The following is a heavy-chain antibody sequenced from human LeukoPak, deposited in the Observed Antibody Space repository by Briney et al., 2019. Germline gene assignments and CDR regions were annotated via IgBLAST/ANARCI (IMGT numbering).Heavy chain of an antibody. CDR2: IRYDGSNK. J-gene: IGHJ4*02. Sequence: GGSLTLSCAASGFTFSSYGMHWVRQAPAKGLEWVAFIRYDGSNKYYADSVKGRFTISRDNSKNTLYLQMSSLSAGDTAVYYCAKSCFVYWGQGTLVTLS. CDR1: GFTFSSYG. CDR3: AKSCFVY. V-gene: IGHV3-30*02.